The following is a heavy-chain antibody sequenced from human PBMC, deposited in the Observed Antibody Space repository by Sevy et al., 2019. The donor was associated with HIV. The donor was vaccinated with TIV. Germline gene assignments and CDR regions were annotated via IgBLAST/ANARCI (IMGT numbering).Heavy chain of an antibody. Sequence: ASVKVSCKASGYTFNNYDLTWVRQAPGQGPEWMGWISINNSQANYAQKLQGRVTMTTDTSTRTAYMELRSLRSDDTAVYYCARGLGGYYDFWSGDLGYYYAMDVWGQGTTVTVSS. V-gene: IGHV1-18*01. CDR1: GYTFNNYD. CDR2: ISINNSQA. CDR3: ARGLGGYYDFWSGDLGYYYAMDV. D-gene: IGHD3-3*01. J-gene: IGHJ6*02.